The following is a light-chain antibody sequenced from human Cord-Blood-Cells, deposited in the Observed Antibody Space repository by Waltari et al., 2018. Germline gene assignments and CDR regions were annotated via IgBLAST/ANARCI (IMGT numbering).Light chain of an antibody. V-gene: IGLV7-46*01. J-gene: IGLJ3*02. CDR3: LLSYSGARV. CDR2: DTS. Sequence: QAVVTQEPSLTVSPGGTVTLTCGSSTGAVTSGHYPYWFQQKPGQAPRTLIYDTSNKPSWTPAGVSGPRLGGKAALTLSGAQPEDEAEYYCLLSYSGARVFGGGTKLTVL. CDR1: TGAVTSGHY.